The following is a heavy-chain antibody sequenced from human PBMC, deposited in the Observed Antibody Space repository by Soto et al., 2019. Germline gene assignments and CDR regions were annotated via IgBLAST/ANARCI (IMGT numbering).Heavy chain of an antibody. D-gene: IGHD3-22*01. J-gene: IGHJ4*02. V-gene: IGHV1-69*02. CDR2: IIPILGIA. CDR1: GGTFSSYT. Sequence: ASVKVSCKASGGTFSSYTISWVRQAPGQGLEWMGRIIPILGIANYAQKFQGRVTITADKSTSTAYMELSSLRSEDTAVYYCASFETPYYYDSSGYYSSFDYWGQGTLVTVSS. CDR3: ASFETPYYYDSSGYYSSFDY.